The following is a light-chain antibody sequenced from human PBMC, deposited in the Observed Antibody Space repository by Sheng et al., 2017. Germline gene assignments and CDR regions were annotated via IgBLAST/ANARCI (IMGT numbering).Light chain of an antibody. CDR3: QVWNSGSDPPFV. CDR1: NIGSES. Sequence: SYELSQPTSVSVAPGQTPRITCGGDNIGSESVQWYQQKPGQAPVLVVSDDSDRPSGLPERFSGSSAGNTATLTISRVEAGDEADYYCQVWNSGSDPPFVFGTGTKVTVL. V-gene: IGLV3-21*02. CDR2: DDS. J-gene: IGLJ1*01.